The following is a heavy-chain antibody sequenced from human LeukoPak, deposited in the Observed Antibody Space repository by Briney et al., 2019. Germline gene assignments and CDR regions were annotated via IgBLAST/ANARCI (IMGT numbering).Heavy chain of an antibody. D-gene: IGHD3-16*01. J-gene: IGHJ4*02. V-gene: IGHV3-53*01. CDR3: AKRIGGVNSFDH. CDR2: IYSGGST. Sequence: GGSLRLSCAASGFTVSSNYMSWVRQAPGKGLEWVSVIYSGGSTYYADSVKGRFIISRDNSKNTLYLQMNSLRAEDTAVYYCAKRIGGVNSFDHGGRGPLVTVSS. CDR1: GFTVSSNY.